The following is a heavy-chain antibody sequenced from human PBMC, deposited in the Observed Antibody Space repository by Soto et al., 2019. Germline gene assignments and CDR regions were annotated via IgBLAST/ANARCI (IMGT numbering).Heavy chain of an antibody. Sequence: SVKVSCKASGFTFTSSAFQWVRQARGQRLEWIGWIAVGSGYTNYAQRFQDRVTLTRDMSTATTYMELSRLTSEDTAIYYCAADATAWQQMVPSDYWGQATLVTISS. D-gene: IGHD2-8*01. J-gene: IGHJ4*02. CDR1: GFTFTSSA. CDR2: IAVGSGYT. CDR3: AADATAWQQMVPSDY. V-gene: IGHV1-58*01.